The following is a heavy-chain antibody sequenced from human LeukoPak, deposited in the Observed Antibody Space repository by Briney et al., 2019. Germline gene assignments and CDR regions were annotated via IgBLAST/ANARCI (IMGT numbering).Heavy chain of an antibody. Sequence: PSETLSLTCTVSGGSISNYYWSWIRLPPGKGLEWIGYIYYSGSTHYNPSLKSRVTISVDTSKNQLSLKLSSVTAADTAVYYCARRGTYYYDSSGYYDWGQGTLVTVSS. CDR2: IYYSGST. CDR1: GGSISNYY. CDR3: ARRGTYYYDSSGYYD. D-gene: IGHD3-22*01. J-gene: IGHJ4*02. V-gene: IGHV4-59*01.